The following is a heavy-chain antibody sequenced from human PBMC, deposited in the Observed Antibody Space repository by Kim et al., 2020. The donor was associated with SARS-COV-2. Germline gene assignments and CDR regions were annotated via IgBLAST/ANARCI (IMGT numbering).Heavy chain of an antibody. CDR2: ISGSGGST. Sequence: GGSLRLSCAASGFTFSSYAMSWVRQAPGKGLEWVSAISGSGGSTYYADSVKGRFTISRDNSKNTLYLQMNSLRAEDTAVYYCAKGRVVVVKSPLFDYWGQGTLVTVSS. D-gene: IGHD3-22*01. V-gene: IGHV3-23*01. CDR3: AKGRVVVVKSPLFDY. CDR1: GFTFSSYA. J-gene: IGHJ4*02.